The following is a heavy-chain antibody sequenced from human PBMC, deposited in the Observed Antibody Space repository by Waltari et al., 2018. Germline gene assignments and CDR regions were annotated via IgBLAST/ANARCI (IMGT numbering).Heavy chain of an antibody. D-gene: IGHD6-13*01. CDR3: AREIAVTGQYYFDY. CDR2: INRDGSTT. J-gene: IGHJ4*02. CDR1: GFTFISYW. Sequence: EVQLVESGGDSVQPGGSLRLSCAVSGFTFISYWMPWVRQVPGKGLVWVSRINRDGSTTTYADSVKGRFTISRDNAKNTLYLQMNSLRAEDTAVYYCAREIAVTGQYYFDYWGQGTLVTVSS. V-gene: IGHV3-74*01.